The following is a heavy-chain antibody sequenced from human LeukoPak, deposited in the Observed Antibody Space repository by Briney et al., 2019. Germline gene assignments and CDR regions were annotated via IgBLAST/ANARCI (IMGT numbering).Heavy chain of an antibody. V-gene: IGHV1-69*05. Sequence: GASVKVSCKAFGGTFSSYAISWVRQAPGQGLEWMGGIIPIFGTANYAQKFQGRVTITTDESTSTAYMELSSLRSEDTAVYYCARDPSYGSGENWFDPWGQGTLVTVSS. J-gene: IGHJ5*02. CDR3: ARDPSYGSGENWFDP. D-gene: IGHD3-10*01. CDR1: GGTFSSYA. CDR2: IIPIFGTA.